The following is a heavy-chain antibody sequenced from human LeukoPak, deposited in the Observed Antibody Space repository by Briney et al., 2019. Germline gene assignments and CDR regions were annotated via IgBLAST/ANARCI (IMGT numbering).Heavy chain of an antibody. D-gene: IGHD1-26*01. CDR3: ARNVGY. CDR1: GLTLSNNY. CDR2: IYSGGST. Sequence: PGGSLRLSCAVSGLTLSNNYMSWVRQAPGKGLEWVSVIYSGGSTYYADSVKGRFTISRDNSKNTVYLQMNSLRDEDTAVYYCARNVGYCGQGNLVTVSS. J-gene: IGHJ4*02. V-gene: IGHV3-53*01.